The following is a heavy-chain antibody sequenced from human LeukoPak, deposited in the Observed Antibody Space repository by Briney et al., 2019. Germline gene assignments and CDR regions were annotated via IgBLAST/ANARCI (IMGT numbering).Heavy chain of an antibody. Sequence: PSETLSLTCTVSGGSISTSNYYWGWIRQPPGKGLEWIGNIFYSGSTNYNPSLKSRVTISVDTSKNQFSLKLSSVTAADTAVYYCARAPGYYYDSSGEYYFDYWGQGTLVTVSS. V-gene: IGHV4-39*07. J-gene: IGHJ4*02. CDR2: IFYSGST. CDR1: GGSISTSNYY. D-gene: IGHD3-22*01. CDR3: ARAPGYYYDSSGEYYFDY.